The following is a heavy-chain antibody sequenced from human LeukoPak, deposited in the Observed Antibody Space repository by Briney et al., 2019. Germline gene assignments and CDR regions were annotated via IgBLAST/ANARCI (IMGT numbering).Heavy chain of an antibody. CDR3: TFAPGYSGYDGGL. CDR1: GFTLRGSA. V-gene: IGHV3-73*01. CDR2: IRSKANSYPT. Sequence: GGSLRLSCAASGFTLRGSAMHWVRHASGKGLEWVGRIRSKANSYPTAYAASVKGRFTIARDDSKNTAYLQMNSLKTEDTAVYYCTFAPGYSGYDGGLWGQGTLVTVSS. J-gene: IGHJ4*02. D-gene: IGHD5-12*01.